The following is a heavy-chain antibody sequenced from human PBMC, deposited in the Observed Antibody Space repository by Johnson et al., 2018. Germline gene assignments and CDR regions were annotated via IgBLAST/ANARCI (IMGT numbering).Heavy chain of an antibody. CDR2: INSDGSST. Sequence: EVQLLESGGGLVQPGGSLRLSCAASGFTFSNYWMHWVRQAPGKGLVWVSRINSDGSSTNYADSVKGRFTISRDNAKNTLYLQRNSLRAEDTAVYYWARHDYGNDAFDIWGQGTMVTVSS. J-gene: IGHJ3*02. CDR1: GFTFSNYW. D-gene: IGHD4-17*01. V-gene: IGHV3-74*01. CDR3: ARHDYGNDAFDI.